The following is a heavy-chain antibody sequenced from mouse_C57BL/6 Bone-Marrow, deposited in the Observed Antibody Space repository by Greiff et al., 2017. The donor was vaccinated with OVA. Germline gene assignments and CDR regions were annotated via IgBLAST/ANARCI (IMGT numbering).Heavy chain of an antibody. CDR2: INPSTGGT. V-gene: IGHV1-42*01. D-gene: IGHD1-1*01. CDR3: AREDYYGSSWDWYFDV. J-gene: IGHJ1*03. Sequence: VQLQQSGPELVKPGASVKISCKASGYSFTGYYMNWVKQSPEKSLEWIGEINPSTGGTTYNQKFKAKATLTVDKSSSTAYMQLKSLTSEDSAVYYCAREDYYGSSWDWYFDVWGTGTTVTVSS. CDR1: GYSFTGYY.